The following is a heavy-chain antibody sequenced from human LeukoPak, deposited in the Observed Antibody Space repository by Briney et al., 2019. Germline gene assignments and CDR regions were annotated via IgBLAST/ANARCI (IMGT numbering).Heavy chain of an antibody. D-gene: IGHD3-9*01. CDR3: ARGALRYSDY. Sequence: GGSLRLSCAASGFAFSSHAMCWVRQAPGKGLEWVSSIDISGGSTYYADSVKGRFTISRDNAKNSLYLQMNSLRDEDTAVYYCARGALRYSDYWGQGTLVTVSS. J-gene: IGHJ4*02. V-gene: IGHV3-23*01. CDR2: IDISGGST. CDR1: GFAFSSHA.